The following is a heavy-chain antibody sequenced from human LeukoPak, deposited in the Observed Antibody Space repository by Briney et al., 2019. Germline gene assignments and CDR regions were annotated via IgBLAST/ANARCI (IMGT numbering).Heavy chain of an antibody. J-gene: IGHJ5*02. V-gene: IGHV1-69*13. CDR3: ARARRYCSGGSCYPTWFDP. CDR2: IIPIFGTA. Sequence: VASVTVSCKASGGTFISYAISWVRQAPGQGLEWMGGIIPIFGTANYAQKFQGRVTITADESTSTAYMELSSLRSEDTAVYYCARARRYCSGGSCYPTWFDPWGQGTLVTVSS. CDR1: GGTFISYA. D-gene: IGHD2-15*01.